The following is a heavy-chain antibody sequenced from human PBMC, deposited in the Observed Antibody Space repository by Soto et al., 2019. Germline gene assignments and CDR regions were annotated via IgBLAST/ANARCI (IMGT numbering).Heavy chain of an antibody. Sequence: EVQLLESGGGLVQPGGSLRLSCAASGFNFNSYAMSWVRQAPGKGLEWVSAISDSAFSIYHADSVKGRFTISRDNSKNTLYLQMNSLRAEDTAVYYCAKDQGDVWSGKSLFQHWGQGTLVTVSS. J-gene: IGHJ1*01. D-gene: IGHD3-3*01. V-gene: IGHV3-23*01. CDR2: ISDSAFSI. CDR1: GFNFNSYA. CDR3: AKDQGDVWSGKSLFQH.